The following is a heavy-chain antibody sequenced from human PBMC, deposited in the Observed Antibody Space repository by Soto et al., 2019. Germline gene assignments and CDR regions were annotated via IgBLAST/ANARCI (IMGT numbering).Heavy chain of an antibody. D-gene: IGHD6-13*01. CDR2: INHSGST. Sequence: SETLSLTCAVYGGSFSGYYWSWIRQPPGKGLEWMGEINHSGSTNYNPSLKSRVTISVDTSKNQFSLKLSSVTAADTAVYYCARVRQQLATVDYWGQGTLVTVYS. J-gene: IGHJ4*02. V-gene: IGHV4-34*01. CDR3: ARVRQQLATVDY. CDR1: GGSFSGYY.